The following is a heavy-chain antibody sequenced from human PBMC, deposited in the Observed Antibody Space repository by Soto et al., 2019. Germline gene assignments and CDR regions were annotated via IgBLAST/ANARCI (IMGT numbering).Heavy chain of an antibody. J-gene: IGHJ4*02. CDR1: GFNFRSYG. D-gene: IGHD3-22*01. Sequence: ESGGGVVQPGGSLRLSCEASGFNFRSYGIHWVRQAPGKGLEWVAIIWNDGSNEYYADSVKGRFTISRDNSKNTVYLQVSKLRAEDTAVYFCARDQTDSGGYSDSWGQGTLVTVSS. CDR2: IWNDGSNE. CDR3: ARDQTDSGGYSDS. V-gene: IGHV3-33*01.